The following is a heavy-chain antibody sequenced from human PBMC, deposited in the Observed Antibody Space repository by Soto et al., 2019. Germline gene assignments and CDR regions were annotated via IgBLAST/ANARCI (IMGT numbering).Heavy chain of an antibody. Sequence: PGGSLRLSCAASGFTFSSYGMNWVRQAPGKGLEWVSSISSSGNYIYYADSVKGRFTISRDNAKNSLYLRMNSLRAEDTAVYYCANGYGSTIWGQGTLVTVSS. J-gene: IGHJ4*02. CDR2: ISSSGNYI. CDR3: ANGYGSTI. CDR1: GFTFSSYG. D-gene: IGHD3-10*01. V-gene: IGHV3-21*01.